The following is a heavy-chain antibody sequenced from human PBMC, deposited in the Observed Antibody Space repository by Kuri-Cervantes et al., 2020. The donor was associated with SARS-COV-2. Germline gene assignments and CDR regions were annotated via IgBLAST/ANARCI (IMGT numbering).Heavy chain of an antibody. CDR2: IYYSGST. CDR1: GGSISSSSYY. Sequence: ESLKISCTVSGGSISSSSYYWGWIRQPPGKGLEWIGSIYYSGSTYYNPSLKSRVTISVDTSKNQFSLKLSSVTAADTAVYYCARVGYGGEKVFDYWGQGTLVTVSS. D-gene: IGHD4-23*01. V-gene: IGHV4-39*07. J-gene: IGHJ4*02. CDR3: ARVGYGGEKVFDY.